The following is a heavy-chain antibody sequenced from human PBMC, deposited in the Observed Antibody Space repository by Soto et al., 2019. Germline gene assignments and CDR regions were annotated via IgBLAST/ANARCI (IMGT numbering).Heavy chain of an antibody. V-gene: IGHV3-23*01. Sequence: GGSLRLSCAASGFTFSSYAMSWVRQAPGKGLEWVSALSGSGGSTYYADSVKGRFTISRDNSKNTLYLQMNSLRAEDTAVYYCAKLPSGYHYFEPWGQGTLVIVCS. J-gene: IGHJ5*02. D-gene: IGHD5-12*01. CDR1: GFTFSSYA. CDR3: AKLPSGYHYFEP. CDR2: LSGSGGST.